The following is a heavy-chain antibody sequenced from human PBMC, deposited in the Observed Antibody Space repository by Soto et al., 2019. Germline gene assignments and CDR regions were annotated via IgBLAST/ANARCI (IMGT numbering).Heavy chain of an antibody. CDR1: GFTVSGNY. Sequence: EVQLVGSGGGLVQPGGSLRLSCAASGFTVSGNYMTWVRQAPGKGLEWVSVIYSGGSTYNADSVKGRFTISRDNSKNTLYLQMNSLRAEDTAVYYCARVSWGGTLIYYYSMDVWGKGTTVTVSS. CDR2: IYSGGST. V-gene: IGHV3-66*01. CDR3: ARVSWGGTLIYYYSMDV. J-gene: IGHJ6*03. D-gene: IGHD3-16*01.